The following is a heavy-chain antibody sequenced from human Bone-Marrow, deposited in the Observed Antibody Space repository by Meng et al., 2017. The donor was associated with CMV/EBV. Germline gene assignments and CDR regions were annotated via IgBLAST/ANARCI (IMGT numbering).Heavy chain of an antibody. Sequence: ASVKVSCKASGYTFTRYGISWVRQAPGQGLEWMGWINPNSGGTNYAQKFQGRVTMTRDTSISTAYMELSRLRSDDTAVYYCARDRNRDGYNSPLNYWGQGTLVTVSS. CDR3: ARDRNRDGYNSPLNY. CDR1: GYTFTRYG. J-gene: IGHJ4*02. D-gene: IGHD5-24*01. V-gene: IGHV1-2*02. CDR2: INPNSGGT.